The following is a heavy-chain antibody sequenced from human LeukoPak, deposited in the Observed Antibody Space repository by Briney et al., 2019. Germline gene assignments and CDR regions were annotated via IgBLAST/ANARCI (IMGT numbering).Heavy chain of an antibody. CDR3: ARHPSGYCSGGSCYLRIDY. V-gene: IGHV3-21*01. D-gene: IGHD2-15*01. CDR2: ISSSSSYI. J-gene: IGHJ4*02. Sequence: GGSLRLSCAASGFTFSSYSMNWVRQAPGKGLEWVSSISSSSSYIYYADSMKGRFTISRDNAKNSLYLQMNSLRAEDTAVYYCARHPSGYCSGGSCYLRIDYWGQGTLVTVSS. CDR1: GFTFSSYS.